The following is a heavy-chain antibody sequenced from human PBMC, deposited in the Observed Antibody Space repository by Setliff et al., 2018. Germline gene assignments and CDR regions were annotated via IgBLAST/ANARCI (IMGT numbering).Heavy chain of an antibody. CDR2: IYPADSDT. D-gene: IGHD4-17*01. V-gene: IGHV5-51*01. Sequence: PGESLKISCKGSGYTFTNYWIAWVRQMPGKGLEYMGIIYPADSDTTYSPSFQGQVTILADKSINTAYLQWSSLKASDTGMYYCARSTVTQDFDSWGQGTLVTVSS. CDR3: ARSTVTQDFDS. CDR1: GYTFTNYW. J-gene: IGHJ4*02.